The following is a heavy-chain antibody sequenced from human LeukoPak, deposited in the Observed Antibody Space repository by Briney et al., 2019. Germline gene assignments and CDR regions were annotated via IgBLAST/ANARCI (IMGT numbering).Heavy chain of an antibody. CDR3: AKEITILGRNWFDP. CDR1: GFTFSSYG. V-gene: IGHV3-30*02. D-gene: IGHD3-3*01. CDR2: IRYDGSNK. Sequence: GGSLRLSCAASGFTFSSYGMHWVRQAPGKGLEWVAFIRYDGSNKYYADSVKGRFTISRDNSKNTLYLQMNSLRAEDTAVYYCAKEITILGRNWFDPWGQGTLVTVSS. J-gene: IGHJ5*02.